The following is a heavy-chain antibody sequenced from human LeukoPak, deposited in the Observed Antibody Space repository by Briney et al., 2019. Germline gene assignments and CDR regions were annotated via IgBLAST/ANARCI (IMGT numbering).Heavy chain of an antibody. CDR2: ISYDGSNK. CDR3: ARNRQTGYCGGDCYSGLDY. D-gene: IGHD2-21*02. V-gene: IGHV3-30-3*01. Sequence: GGSLRPSCAASGFTFSSYAMHWVRQAPGKGLEWVAVISYDGSNKYYADSVKGRFTISRDNSKNTLYLQMNSLRAEDTAVYYCARNRQTGYCGGDCYSGLDYWGQGTLVTVSS. J-gene: IGHJ4*02. CDR1: GFTFSSYA.